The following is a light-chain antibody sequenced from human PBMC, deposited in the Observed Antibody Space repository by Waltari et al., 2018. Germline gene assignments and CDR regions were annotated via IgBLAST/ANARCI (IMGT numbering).Light chain of an antibody. Sequence: SYELTQPPSVSVSPGQTARITCSGDALPKQYSYWYQQKPGQAPQLMIYKDTERPSGIPARLSGSNSGTTVTLTITGVQAEDEADYYCQSADASGTLQGVFGGGTKLTVL. J-gene: IGLJ2*01. CDR3: QSADASGTLQGV. CDR2: KDT. V-gene: IGLV3-25*03. CDR1: ALPKQY.